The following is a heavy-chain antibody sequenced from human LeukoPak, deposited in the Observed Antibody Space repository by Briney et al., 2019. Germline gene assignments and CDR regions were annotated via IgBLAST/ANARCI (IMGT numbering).Heavy chain of an antibody. CDR2: VSRFGGTA. CDR3: ARDLQEISSFYFDY. V-gene: IGHV3-23*01. J-gene: IGHJ4*02. Sequence: GGSLRLSCAASGFTFDSYAMSWVRQAPGKGLEWVSAVSRFGGTAYYADSVKGRFTISRDNSKNTLYLQMHSLSPEDTAVYFCARDLQEISSFYFDYWGQGSLVTVSS. CDR1: GFTFDSYA. D-gene: IGHD3-16*02.